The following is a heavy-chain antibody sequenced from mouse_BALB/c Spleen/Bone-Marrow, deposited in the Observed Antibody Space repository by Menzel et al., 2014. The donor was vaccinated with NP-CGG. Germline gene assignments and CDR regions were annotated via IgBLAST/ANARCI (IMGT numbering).Heavy chain of an antibody. J-gene: IGHJ3*01. Sequence: EVHLVESGGDLVKPGGSLKLSCAASGISFSTYGMSWVRPTPDKRLEWVATISSGDSYTYYPDSVKGRFTISRDNAKNTLYLQMSSLKSEDTAMYYCAFITTVAYWGQGTLVTVSA. D-gene: IGHD1-1*01. CDR3: AFITTVAY. V-gene: IGHV5-6*01. CDR2: ISSGDSYT. CDR1: GISFSTYG.